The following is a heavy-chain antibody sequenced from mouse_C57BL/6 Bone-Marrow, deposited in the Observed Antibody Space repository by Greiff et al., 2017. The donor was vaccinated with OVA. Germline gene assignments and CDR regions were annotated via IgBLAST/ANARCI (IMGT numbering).Heavy chain of an antibody. CDR1: GFTFTDYY. CDR2: IRNKANGYPT. Sequence: EVKLVESGGGLVQPGGSLSLSCAASGFTFTDYYMSWVRQPPGKALEWLGFIRNKANGYPTEYSSSVKSRFTISRDNSQSILYLQMNALRAEDSATYYCARSISRWGQGTLVTVSA. J-gene: IGHJ3*01. CDR3: ARSISR. V-gene: IGHV7-3*01.